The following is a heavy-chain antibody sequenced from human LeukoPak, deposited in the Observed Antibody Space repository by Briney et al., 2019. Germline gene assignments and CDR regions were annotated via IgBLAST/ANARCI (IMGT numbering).Heavy chain of an antibody. D-gene: IGHD3-16*01. CDR1: GGSISTYY. J-gene: IGHJ4*02. Sequence: WETLSLTCTVSGGSISTYYWSWIRQPPGKGLEWIGYIYYSGSTNYNPSLKSRVTISLDTSKNQFSLRLSSVTAADTAVYYCAAMIRGGLTPSDYWGQGTLVTVSS. CDR3: AAMIRGGLTPSDY. CDR2: IYYSGST. V-gene: IGHV4-59*01.